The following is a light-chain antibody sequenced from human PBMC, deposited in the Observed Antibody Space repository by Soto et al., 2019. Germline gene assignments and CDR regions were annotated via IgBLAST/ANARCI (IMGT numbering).Light chain of an antibody. Sequence: EFVLTQSPGTLSLSPGERATLSCRASQTVRNNYLAWYQQKPGQAPRLLSYDASSRATGIPDRFSGGGSGTEFTLTISRLEPEDFAVYYCQQFSSYPLTFGGGTKVDIK. CDR3: QQFSSYPLT. J-gene: IGKJ4*01. CDR1: QTVRNNY. CDR2: DAS. V-gene: IGKV3-20*01.